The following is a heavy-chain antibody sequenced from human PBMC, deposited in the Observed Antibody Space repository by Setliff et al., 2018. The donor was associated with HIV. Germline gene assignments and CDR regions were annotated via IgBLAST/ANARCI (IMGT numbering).Heavy chain of an antibody. CDR1: GAPFNGYY. Sequence: TLSLTCAVYGAPFNGYYWAWIRQSPAKGLEWIGEIYHSGIVNYNPSLQSRVTISTDTSKNQFSLRLNSATVADTAVYYCARVRLRVPPSIFDYWGMGSLVTVSS. CDR2: IYHSGIV. J-gene: IGHJ4*02. V-gene: IGHV4-34*01. CDR3: ARVRLRVPPSIFDY. D-gene: IGHD2-2*01.